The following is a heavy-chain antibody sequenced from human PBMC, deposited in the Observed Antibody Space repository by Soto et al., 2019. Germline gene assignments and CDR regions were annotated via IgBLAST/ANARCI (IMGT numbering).Heavy chain of an antibody. CDR2: INFSGST. Sequence: SETLSLTCTVSSVSIYSGSFHWGWIRQPPGKGLEWIGSINFSGSTYYNPSLKSRVTISVDTSKNQFSLKLSSVTAADTAVYYCARAPYNWNSWVDYWGQGTLVTVSS. J-gene: IGHJ4*02. CDR3: ARAPYNWNSWVDY. CDR1: SVSIYSGSFH. D-gene: IGHD1-7*01. V-gene: IGHV4-39*01.